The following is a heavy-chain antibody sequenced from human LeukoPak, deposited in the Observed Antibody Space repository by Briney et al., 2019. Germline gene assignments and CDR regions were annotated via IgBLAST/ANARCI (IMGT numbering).Heavy chain of an antibody. CDR2: INSDGSST. J-gene: IGHJ4*02. Sequence: GGSLRLSCAASGFTFSSYWMHWVRQAPGKGLVWVSRINSDGSSTRYADSVKGRFTISRDNAKNSVYLEMNSLRAEDSAVYYCARDRPHYFDASGGGRGTLVTVSS. CDR1: GFTFSSYW. V-gene: IGHV3-74*01. CDR3: ARDRPHYFDASG. D-gene: IGHD3-9*01.